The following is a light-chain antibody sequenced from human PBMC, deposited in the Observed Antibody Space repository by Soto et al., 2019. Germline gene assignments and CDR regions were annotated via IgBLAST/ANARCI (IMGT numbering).Light chain of an antibody. V-gene: IGLV2-23*02. CDR2: EVS. CDR1: SSDVGSYNL. CDR3: CSYAGSRTHVL. J-gene: IGLJ2*01. Sequence: QSVLTQPASVSGSPGQSITISCIGTSSDVGSYNLVSWYQQHPGKAPKVLIYEVSERPSGVSNRFSGSKSGNTASLTISGRQAEDEAEDYCCSYAGSRTHVLFGGGTKLTVL.